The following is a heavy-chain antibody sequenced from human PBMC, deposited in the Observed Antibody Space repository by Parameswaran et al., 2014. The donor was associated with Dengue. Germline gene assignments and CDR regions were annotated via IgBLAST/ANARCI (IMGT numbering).Heavy chain of an antibody. J-gene: IGHJ6*02. CDR3: ARVPIVVVPAAIVWDYYYYGMDV. CDR2: INHSGST. D-gene: IGHD2-2*02. V-gene: IGHV4-34*01. Sequence: PGKGLEWIGEINHSGSTNYNPSLKSRVTISVDTSKNQFSLKLSSVTAADTAVYYCARVPIVVVPAAIVWDYYYYGMDVWGQGTTVTVSS.